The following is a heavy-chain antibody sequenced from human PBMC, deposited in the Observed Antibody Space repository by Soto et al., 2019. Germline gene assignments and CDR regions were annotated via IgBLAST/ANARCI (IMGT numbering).Heavy chain of an antibody. J-gene: IGHJ6*02. Sequence: SETLSLTCTVSGGSISSGDYYWSWIRQPPGKGLEWIGYIYYSGSTYYNPSLKSRVTISVDTSKNQFSLKLSSVTAADTAVYYCARDKYGSGSYAPIPYYYYGMDVWGQGTTVTVS. CDR3: ARDKYGSGSYAPIPYYYYGMDV. CDR2: IYYSGST. D-gene: IGHD3-10*01. V-gene: IGHV4-30-4*01. CDR1: GGSISSGDYY.